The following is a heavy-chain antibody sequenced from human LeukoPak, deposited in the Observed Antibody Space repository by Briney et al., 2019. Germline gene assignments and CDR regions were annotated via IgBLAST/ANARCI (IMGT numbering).Heavy chain of an antibody. Sequence: SEKVSCKASGGTFSSYAISWVRQAPGQGLEWMGGIIPIFGTANYAQKFQGRVTITADESTSTAYMELSSLRSEDTAVYYCARERYCGGDCPHDAFDIWGQGTMVTVSS. CDR1: GGTFSSYA. D-gene: IGHD2-21*01. CDR3: ARERYCGGDCPHDAFDI. J-gene: IGHJ3*02. V-gene: IGHV1-69*13. CDR2: IIPIFGTA.